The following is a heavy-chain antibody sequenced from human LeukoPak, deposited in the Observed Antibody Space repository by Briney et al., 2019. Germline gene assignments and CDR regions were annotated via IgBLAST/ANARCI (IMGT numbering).Heavy chain of an antibody. J-gene: IGHJ4*02. CDR1: GSISSYY. CDR3: AGIRSTVGWRSFDY. D-gene: IGHD4-23*01. Sequence: SETLSHTCTVSGSISSYYWTWIRQSPGKGLEWIGHSYFTGNPNYNPSLKSRVTISVDTPKNQFSLELTSVTAADTAVYYCAGIRSTVGWRSFDYWGQGILVTVSS. V-gene: IGHV4-59*08. CDR2: SYFTGNP.